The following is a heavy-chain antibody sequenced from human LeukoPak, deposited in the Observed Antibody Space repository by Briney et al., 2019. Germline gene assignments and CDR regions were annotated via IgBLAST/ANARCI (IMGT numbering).Heavy chain of an antibody. D-gene: IGHD2-2*01. CDR1: GFTFSSYS. CDR2: ISSSGSFI. J-gene: IGHJ3*02. Sequence: PGGSLRLSCAASGFTFSSYSMNWVRQAPGEGLEWVPSISSSGSFIYYADSVKGRFTISRDNARNSLFLQMNSPRAEDTAVYYCARDLRYCSSASCSENGAFDIWGQGTMVTVSS. V-gene: IGHV3-21*01. CDR3: ARDLRYCSSASCSENGAFDI.